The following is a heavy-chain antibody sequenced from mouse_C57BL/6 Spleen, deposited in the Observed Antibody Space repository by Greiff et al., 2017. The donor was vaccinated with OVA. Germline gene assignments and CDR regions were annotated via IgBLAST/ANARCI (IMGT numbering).Heavy chain of an antibody. CDR2: ISNGGGST. D-gene: IGHD1-1*01. V-gene: IGHV5-12*01. CDR3: ARRLLREGYYAMDY. Sequence: EVHLVESGGGLVQPGGSLKLSCAASGFTFSDYYMYWVRQTPEKRLEWVAYISNGGGSTYYPDTVKGRFTISRDNAKNTLYLQMSRLKSEDTAMYYCARRLLREGYYAMDYWGQGTSVTVSS. J-gene: IGHJ4*01. CDR1: GFTFSDYY.